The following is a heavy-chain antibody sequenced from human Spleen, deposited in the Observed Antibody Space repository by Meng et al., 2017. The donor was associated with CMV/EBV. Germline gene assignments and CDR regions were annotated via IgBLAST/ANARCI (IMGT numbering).Heavy chain of an antibody. V-gene: IGHV3-30*02. CDR3: AKDSVDTAMVPNRFDP. CDR2: IRYDGSNK. J-gene: IGHJ5*02. D-gene: IGHD5-18*01. Sequence: SGFTFSSYDMHWVRQAPGKGLEWVAFIRYDGSNKYYADSVKGRFTISRDNSKNTLYLQMNSLRAEDTAVYYCAKDSVDTAMVPNRFDPWGQGTLVTVSS. CDR1: GFTFSSYD.